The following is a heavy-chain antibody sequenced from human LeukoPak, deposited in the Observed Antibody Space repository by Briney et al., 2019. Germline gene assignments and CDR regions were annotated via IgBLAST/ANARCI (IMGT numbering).Heavy chain of an antibody. J-gene: IGHJ4*02. CDR3: ARDSQWLVRY. D-gene: IGHD6-19*01. Sequence: PGGSLRLSCAASGFTFSSYEMNWVRQAAGKGLEWVSYISSSGSTIYYANSVKGRFTISRDNAKNSLYLQMNSLRAEDTAVYYCARDSQWLVRYWGQGTLVTVSS. CDR2: ISSSGSTI. CDR1: GFTFSSYE. V-gene: IGHV3-48*03.